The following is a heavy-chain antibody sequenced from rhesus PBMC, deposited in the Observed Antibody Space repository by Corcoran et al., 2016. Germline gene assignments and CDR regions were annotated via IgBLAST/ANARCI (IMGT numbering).Heavy chain of an antibody. CDR1: GGSISGSS. D-gene: IGHD3-16*01. J-gene: IGHJ4*01. V-gene: IGHV4S5*01. CDR2: IGGSSVST. Sequence: QVQLEESGPGLVKPSETLSLTCAVSGGSISGSSWHWIRQPPGKGLEWFGYIGGSSVSTDYNPSLKIRVTISTDTSRNQLSLRLSSVTAADTAVYYCARMFYYSDSHYFDYWGQGVLVTVSS. CDR3: ARMFYYSDSHYFDY.